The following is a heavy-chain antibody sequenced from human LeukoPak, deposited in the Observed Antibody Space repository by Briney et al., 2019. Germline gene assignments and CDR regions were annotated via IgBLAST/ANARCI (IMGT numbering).Heavy chain of an antibody. CDR3: AKTYYYDPCDY. CDR1: GGSISNSGYY. CDR2: IYYSGST. V-gene: IGHV4-39*02. D-gene: IGHD3-22*01. J-gene: IGHJ4*02. Sequence: EASETLSLTCTVSGGSISNSGYYWGWIRQPPGKGLEWIGNIYYSGSTYSNPSLKSRVTISVDTSKNHFSLKLSSVTAADTAIYYCAKTYYYDPCDYWGQGTLVTVSS.